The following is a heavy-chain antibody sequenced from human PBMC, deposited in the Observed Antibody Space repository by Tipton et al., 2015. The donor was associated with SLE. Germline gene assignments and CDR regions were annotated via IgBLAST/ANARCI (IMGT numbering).Heavy chain of an antibody. CDR1: GFTFTTYV. J-gene: IGHJ4*02. CDR3: AKDTPHFY. CDR2: ISYDGSYQ. V-gene: IGHV3-33*03. Sequence: SLRLSCAASGFTFTTYVMHWVRQAPGKGLEWVAVISYDGSYQYYADSVKGRFTISRDKSKNMLYLQMNSLRAEDTAVYYCAKDTPHFYWGQGTLVTVSS.